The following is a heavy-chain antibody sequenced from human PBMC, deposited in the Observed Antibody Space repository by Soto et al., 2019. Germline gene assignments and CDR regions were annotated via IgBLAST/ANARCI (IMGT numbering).Heavy chain of an antibody. D-gene: IGHD3-22*01. CDR3: ARTHYSDRSGTDY. Sequence: SETLSLTCPVSGGSIRGGDSYWSWIRQPAGKGLEWIGYIYYNGSTYYNPSLKSRVIISLDTSKNPSALNLSSVTAADTAVYYCARTHYSDRSGTDYWGQGTLVTVSS. CDR2: IYYNGST. CDR1: GGSIRGGDSY. V-gene: IGHV4-30-4*01. J-gene: IGHJ4*02.